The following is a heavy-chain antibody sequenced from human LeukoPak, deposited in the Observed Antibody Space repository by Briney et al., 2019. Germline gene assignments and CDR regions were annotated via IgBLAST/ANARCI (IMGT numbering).Heavy chain of an antibody. D-gene: IGHD6-19*01. Sequence: ASVKVSCKASGYTFTTYDINWVRQATGQGLEWMGWMNPNSGNTGYAQKFQGRVTMTKNTSITTAYMELSSLRSEDTAVYYCARGRGSGHKENWFDPWGQGTLVTVSS. CDR3: ARGRGSGHKENWFDP. J-gene: IGHJ5*02. V-gene: IGHV1-8*01. CDR2: MNPNSGNT. CDR1: GYTFTTYD.